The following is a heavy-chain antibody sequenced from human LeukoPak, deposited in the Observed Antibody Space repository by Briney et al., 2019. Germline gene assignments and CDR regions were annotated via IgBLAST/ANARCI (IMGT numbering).Heavy chain of an antibody. V-gene: IGHV1-69-2*01. CDR3: ARQSASLGSYYFDY. Sequence: ASVKVSCKVSGYTFTDYYMHWVQQAPGKGLEWMGLVDPEDGETIYAEKFQGRVTITADTSTDTAYMELSSLRSEDTAVYYCARQSASLGSYYFDYWGQGTLVTVSS. D-gene: IGHD7-27*01. CDR2: VDPEDGET. J-gene: IGHJ4*02. CDR1: GYTFTDYY.